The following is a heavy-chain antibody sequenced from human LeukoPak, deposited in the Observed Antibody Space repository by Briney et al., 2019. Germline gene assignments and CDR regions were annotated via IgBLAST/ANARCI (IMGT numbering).Heavy chain of an antibody. CDR3: ITGIRSGYYVY. CDR2: IVSNTEGGTR. CDR1: GFTFRHAW. Sequence: GGSLRLSYAASGFTFRHAWMSWVRQAPGKGLEWIGRIVSNTEGGTRDYAAPMKGRFTISRDDSKNTLYLQINSLKTEDTAVYHCITGIRSGYYVYWGQGTLVTVSS. V-gene: IGHV3-15*04. J-gene: IGHJ4*02. D-gene: IGHD3-22*01.